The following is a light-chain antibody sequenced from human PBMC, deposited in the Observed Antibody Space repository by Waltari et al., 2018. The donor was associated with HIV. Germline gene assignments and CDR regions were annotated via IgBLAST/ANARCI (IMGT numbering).Light chain of an antibody. CDR2: RSN. J-gene: IGLJ3*02. CDR3: AAWDDSLSGPV. CDR1: RSNTGSNY. V-gene: IGLV1-47*01. Sequence: QSVLPQPPSASGTPGQRVTIPCSGSRSNTGSNYVYWYQQLPGTAPKLLIYRSNQRPSGVPDRFSGSKSGTSASLAISGLRSEDEADYYCAAWDDSLSGPVFGGGTKLTVL.